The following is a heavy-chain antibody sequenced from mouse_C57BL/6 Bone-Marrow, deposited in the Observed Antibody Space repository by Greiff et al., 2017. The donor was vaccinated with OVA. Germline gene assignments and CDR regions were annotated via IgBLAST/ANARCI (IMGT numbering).Heavy chain of an antibody. CDR1: GFTFSNYW. CDR2: IRLKSDNYAT. Sequence: EVNVVESGGGLVQPGGSMKLSCVASGFTFSNYWMNWVRQSPEKGLEWVAQIRLKSDNYATHYAESVKGRFTISRDDSKSSVYLQMNNLRAEDTGIYYCTIYYDYDWFAYWGQGTLVTVSA. V-gene: IGHV6-3*01. CDR3: TIYYDYDWFAY. J-gene: IGHJ3*01. D-gene: IGHD2-4*01.